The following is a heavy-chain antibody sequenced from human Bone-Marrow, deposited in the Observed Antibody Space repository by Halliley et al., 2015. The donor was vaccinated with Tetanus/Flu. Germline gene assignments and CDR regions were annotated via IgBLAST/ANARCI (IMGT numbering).Heavy chain of an antibody. D-gene: IGHD3-9*01. CDR2: IYPGDSET. Sequence: WMGPIYPGDSETKYSPSFQGQVTISADKSSSTAFLQWTSLKATDTAMYFCARAVLLGDDAFDVWGQGTMLTVSS. CDR3: ARAVLLGDDAFDV. V-gene: IGHV5-51*01. J-gene: IGHJ3*01.